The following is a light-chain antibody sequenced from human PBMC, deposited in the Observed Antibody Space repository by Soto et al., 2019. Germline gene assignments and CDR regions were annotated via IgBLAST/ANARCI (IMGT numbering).Light chain of an antibody. J-gene: IGLJ3*02. CDR3: ATWDDSLNGGV. CDR2: SNN. CDR1: SSNIGSNA. Sequence: QLVLTQPPSASGTPGQRVTISCSGSSSNIGSNAVSWYQQLPGTAPKVLIYSNNQRPSGVPDRFSGSKSGTSASLAISGLQSEDDADYYCATWDDSLNGGVFGGGTQLTVL. V-gene: IGLV1-44*01.